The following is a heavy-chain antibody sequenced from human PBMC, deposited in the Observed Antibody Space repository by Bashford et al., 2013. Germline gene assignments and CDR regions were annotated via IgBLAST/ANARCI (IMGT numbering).Heavy chain of an antibody. Sequence: SETLSLTCTVSGGSMSSYYWGWIRQPPGKGLEWIGSIYSSGSTYYNPSLKSRVTISVDTSKNQFSLRLSSVTAADTAVYYCARRGGSGRSFDYWGQGTLVTVSS. J-gene: IGHJ4*02. CDR3: ARRGGSGRSFDY. CDR1: GGSMSSYY. V-gene: IGHV4-39*01. CDR2: IYSSGST. D-gene: IGHD3-10*01.